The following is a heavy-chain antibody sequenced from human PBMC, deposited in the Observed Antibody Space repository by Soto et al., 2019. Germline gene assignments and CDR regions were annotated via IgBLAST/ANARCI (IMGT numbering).Heavy chain of an antibody. J-gene: IGHJ4*02. CDR2: IYYSGST. D-gene: IGHD1-20*01. Sequence: QVQLQESGPGLVKPSQTLSLTCTVSGGSISSGDYYWTWIRQPPGKGLEWIGYIYYSGSTFYNPSLKSRLTISVDTSKNQFSLKLSSVTAADTAVYYCASARNWNFYDYWGQGTLVTVSS. V-gene: IGHV4-30-4*01. CDR1: GGSISSGDYY. CDR3: ASARNWNFYDY.